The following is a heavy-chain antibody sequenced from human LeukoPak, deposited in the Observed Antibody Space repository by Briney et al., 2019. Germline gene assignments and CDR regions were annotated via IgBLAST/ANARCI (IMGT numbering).Heavy chain of an antibody. D-gene: IGHD6-19*01. CDR1: RFTFGDYA. V-gene: IGHV3-49*03. CDR2: IRSKAYGGTT. Sequence: GGSLRLSCTPSRFTFGDYAMSWFRHAPGEGLEWVGFIRSKAYGGTTEYAASVKGRFTISRDDSTSIAYLQMNSLKTEDTAVYYCTRDASLRIAVAGTLDYWGQGTLVTVSS. J-gene: IGHJ4*02. CDR3: TRDASLRIAVAGTLDY.